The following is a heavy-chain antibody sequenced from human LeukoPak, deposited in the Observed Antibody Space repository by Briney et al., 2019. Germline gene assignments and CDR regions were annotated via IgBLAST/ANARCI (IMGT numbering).Heavy chain of an antibody. D-gene: IGHD4-23*01. V-gene: IGHV1-69*05. CDR2: IIPIFGTA. J-gene: IGHJ4*02. Sequence: SVTVSCKASGGTFSSYAISWVRQAPGQGLEWMGGIIPIFGTANYAQKFQGRVTMTTDTSTSTAYMELRSLRSDDTAVYYCARCGNANFYPPYFDYWGQGTLVTVSS. CDR1: GGTFSSYA. CDR3: ARCGNANFYPPYFDY.